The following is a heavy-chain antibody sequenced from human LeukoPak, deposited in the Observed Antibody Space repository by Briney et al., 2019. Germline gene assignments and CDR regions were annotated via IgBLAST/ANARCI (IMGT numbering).Heavy chain of an antibody. CDR1: GYTFTGYY. D-gene: IGHD4-11*01. J-gene: IGHJ6*03. V-gene: IGHV1-2*02. CDR3: ARLFDYSMLSDYYYYYMDV. CDR2: INPNSGGT. Sequence: ASVKVFCKASGYTFTGYYMHWVRQAPGQGLEWMGWINPNSGGTNYAQKFQGRVTMTRDTSISTAYMELSRLRSDDTAVYYCARLFDYSMLSDYYYYYMDVWGKGTTVTVSS.